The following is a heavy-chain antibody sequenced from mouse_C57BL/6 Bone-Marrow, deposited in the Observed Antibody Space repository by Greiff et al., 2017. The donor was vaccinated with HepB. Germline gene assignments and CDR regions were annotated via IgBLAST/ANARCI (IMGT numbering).Heavy chain of an antibody. CDR1: GYAFSSSW. CDR3: GASDSVYAMDY. J-gene: IGHJ4*01. V-gene: IGHV1-82*01. Sequence: QVQLQQSGPELVKPGASVKISCKASGYAFSSSWMNWVKQRPGKGLEWIGRIYPGDGDTNYNGKFKGKATLTADKSSSTAYMQLSSLTSEDSAVYFCGASDSVYAMDYWGQGTSVTVSS. D-gene: IGHD6-1*01. CDR2: IYPGDGDT.